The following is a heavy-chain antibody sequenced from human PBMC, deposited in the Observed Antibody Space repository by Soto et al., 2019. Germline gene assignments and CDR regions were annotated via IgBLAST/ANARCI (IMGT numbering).Heavy chain of an antibody. CDR2: IYYSGST. CDR1: GGSVSSGSYY. V-gene: IGHV4-61*01. Sequence: PSETLSLTCTVSGGSVSSGSYYWSWIRQPPGKGLEWIGYIYYSGSTNYNPSLKSRVTISVDTSKNQFSLKLSSVTAADTAVYYCARVRLVGATQAYYYGMDVWGQGTTVTVSS. J-gene: IGHJ6*02. D-gene: IGHD1-26*01. CDR3: ARVRLVGATQAYYYGMDV.